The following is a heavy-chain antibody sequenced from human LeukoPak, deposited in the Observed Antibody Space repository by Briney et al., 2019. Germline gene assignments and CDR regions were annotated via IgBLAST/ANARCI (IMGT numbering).Heavy chain of an antibody. CDR1: GFTFSSYS. CDR3: AKDTPFGGSVDS. Sequence: GGSLRLSCAASGFTFSSYSMNWVRQAPGKGLEWVSYISSSTSTIYYADSVKGRFTISRDNSKNTLYLQMNTLNTEDTAVYYCAKDTPFGGSVDSWGQGTLVTVSS. D-gene: IGHD3-10*01. CDR2: ISSSTSTI. J-gene: IGHJ4*02. V-gene: IGHV3-48*04.